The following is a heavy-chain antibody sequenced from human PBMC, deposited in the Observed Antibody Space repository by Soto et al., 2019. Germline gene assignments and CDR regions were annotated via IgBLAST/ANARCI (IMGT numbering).Heavy chain of an antibody. Sequence: ASVKVSCKASGYTFTSYGISWVRQAPGQGLEWMGWISAYNGNTNYAQKLQGRVTMTTDTSTSTAYMELRSLRSDDTAVYYCARDEVGITGTTKKFYYYYYMDVWGKGTTVTVSS. V-gene: IGHV1-18*01. CDR2: ISAYNGNT. CDR1: GYTFTSYG. D-gene: IGHD1-7*01. CDR3: ARDEVGITGTTKKFYYYYYMDV. J-gene: IGHJ6*03.